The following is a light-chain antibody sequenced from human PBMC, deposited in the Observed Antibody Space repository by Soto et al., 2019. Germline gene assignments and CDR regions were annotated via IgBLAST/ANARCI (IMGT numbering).Light chain of an antibody. J-gene: IGLJ1*01. CDR3: SSYAGSNRV. Sequence: QSALTQPPSASGSPGQSVTISCTGTSSDVGGYNYVSWYQQHPGKAPKPMIYEVSKRPSGVPDRFSGSKSGNTAPLTVSGLQAEDEADYYCSSYAGSNRVFGTGTKVTVL. CDR1: SSDVGGYNY. CDR2: EVS. V-gene: IGLV2-8*01.